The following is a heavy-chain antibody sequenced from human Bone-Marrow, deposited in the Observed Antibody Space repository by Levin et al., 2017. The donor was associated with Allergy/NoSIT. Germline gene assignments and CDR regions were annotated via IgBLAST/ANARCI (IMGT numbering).Heavy chain of an antibody. J-gene: IGHJ4*02. CDR3: AREVVGKGYSSNY. D-gene: IGHD6-13*01. CDR2: ISSSSSTI. CDR1: GFTFSSYS. Sequence: GGSLRLSCEASGFTFSSYSMNWVRQAPGRGLEWVSYISSSSSTIYYADSVKGRFTISRDNAKNSLYLQMNSLRAEDTAVYYCAREVVGKGYSSNYWGQGTLVTVSS. V-gene: IGHV3-48*01.